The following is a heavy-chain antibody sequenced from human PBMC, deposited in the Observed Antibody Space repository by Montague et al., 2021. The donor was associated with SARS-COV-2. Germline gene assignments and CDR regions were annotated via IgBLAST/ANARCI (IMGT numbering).Heavy chain of an antibody. Sequence: TLSLTCTVSGGSIRSGSYYWSWIRQPAGKGLEWIGRIYSSGSTNYNPSLKGRVTMSVDTSKNQFSLKVSSVTAADTAVHYCARDYGDYSYYYGLDVWGQGTTVTVSS. J-gene: IGHJ6*02. CDR2: IYSSGST. CDR3: ARDYGDYSYYYGLDV. V-gene: IGHV4-61*02. D-gene: IGHD4-17*01. CDR1: GGSIRSGSYY.